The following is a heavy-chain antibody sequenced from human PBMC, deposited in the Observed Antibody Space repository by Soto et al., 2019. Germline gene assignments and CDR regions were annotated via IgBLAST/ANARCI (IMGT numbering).Heavy chain of an antibody. Sequence: ASVKVSCKASGGTFSSYAISWVRQAPGQRLEWMGGIIPIFGTANYAQKFQGRVTITADESTSTAYMELSSLRSEDTAVYYCARDLRSSSHAFDIWGQGTMVTVSS. V-gene: IGHV1-69*13. CDR3: ARDLRSSSHAFDI. CDR2: IIPIFGTA. J-gene: IGHJ3*02. D-gene: IGHD6-13*01. CDR1: GGTFSSYA.